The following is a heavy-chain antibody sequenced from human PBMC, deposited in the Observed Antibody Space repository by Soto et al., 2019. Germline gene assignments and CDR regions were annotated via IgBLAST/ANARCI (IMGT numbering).Heavy chain of an antibody. CDR3: AKDLRAAGTYMDV. CDR1: GFSFGSFA. J-gene: IGHJ6*03. Sequence: PGGSLRLSCVASGFSFGSFALHWVGQAPGKGLEWVAVISYDGSNKYYADSVKGRFTISRDNSKNTLYLQMNSLRAEDTAVYYCAKDLRAAGTYMDVWGKGTTVTVSS. D-gene: IGHD6-13*01. CDR2: ISYDGSNK. V-gene: IGHV3-30*04.